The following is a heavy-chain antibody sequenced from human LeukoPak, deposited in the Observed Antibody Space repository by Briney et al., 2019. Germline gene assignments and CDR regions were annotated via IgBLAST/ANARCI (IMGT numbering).Heavy chain of an antibody. D-gene: IGHD3-16*01. CDR3: ARDNSLSGGVRNNWFDA. Sequence: GASVKVSCKTSGYSFTTNGMSWVRQAPGQGLEWMGWISGYNGGTEYAENLQGRVSIATDTSTATAYMELRGLRSDDTAVYYCARDNSLSGGVRNNWFDAWGQGTLVTVSS. CDR2: ISGYNGGT. J-gene: IGHJ5*02. CDR1: GYSFTTNG. V-gene: IGHV1-18*01.